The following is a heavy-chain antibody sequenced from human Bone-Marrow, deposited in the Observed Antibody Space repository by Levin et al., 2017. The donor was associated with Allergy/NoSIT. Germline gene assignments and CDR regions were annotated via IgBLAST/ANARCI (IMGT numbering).Heavy chain of an antibody. D-gene: IGHD3-22*01. CDR3: AKDFASSGYVYYFDY. Sequence: SLKISCAASGFTFDDYAMHWVRQAPGKGLEWVSGISWNSGSIGYADSVKGRFTISRDNAKNSLYLQMNSLRAEDTALYYCAKDFASSGYVYYFDYWGQGTLVTVSS. J-gene: IGHJ4*02. CDR2: ISWNSGSI. CDR1: GFTFDDYA. V-gene: IGHV3-9*01.